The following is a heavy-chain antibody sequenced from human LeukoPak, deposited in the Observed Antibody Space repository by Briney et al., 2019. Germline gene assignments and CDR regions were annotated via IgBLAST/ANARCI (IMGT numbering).Heavy chain of an antibody. CDR3: AREDPGYSSGPLDY. D-gene: IGHD6-19*01. CDR1: GFTFSSYS. CDR2: TSSSSSYI. J-gene: IGHJ4*02. Sequence: PGGSLRLSCAASGFTFSSYSMNWVRQAPGKGLEWVSSTSSSSSYIYYADSVKGRFTISRDNAKNSLYLQMNSLRAEDTAVYYCAREDPGYSSGPLDYWGQGTLVTVSS. V-gene: IGHV3-21*01.